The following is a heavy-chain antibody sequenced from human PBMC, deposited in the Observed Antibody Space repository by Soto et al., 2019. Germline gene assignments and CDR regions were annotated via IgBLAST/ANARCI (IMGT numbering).Heavy chain of an antibody. D-gene: IGHD4-17*01. V-gene: IGHV1-18*01. CDR1: GFTFTSYG. J-gene: IGHJ4*02. Sequence: QVQLVQSGAEVKKPGASVTVSCKASGFTFTSYGVNWVRQAPGQGLEGMGWISAYNRNTIYAQKLRGRVTMTTDTSTSTVYMELRSLRPDDTAVYYGAGGFADYGDYDWGQGPLVTVSS. CDR2: ISAYNRNT. CDR3: AGGFADYGDYD.